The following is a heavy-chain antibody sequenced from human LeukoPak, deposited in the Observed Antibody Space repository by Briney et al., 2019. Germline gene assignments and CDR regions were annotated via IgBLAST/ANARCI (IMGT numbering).Heavy chain of an antibody. CDR2: ISSSSSTI. CDR3: ARDSPQALVILHAFDF. J-gene: IGHJ3*01. D-gene: IGHD3-22*01. V-gene: IGHV3-48*01. CDR1: GFTFSSYT. Sequence: GGSLRLSCAASGFTFSSYTMNWVRQAPGKGLEWVSKISSSSSTIYYADSVKGRFPISRDNAKNSLYLQMNSLRAEDTAVYYCARDSPQALVILHAFDFWGHGKMVTVFS.